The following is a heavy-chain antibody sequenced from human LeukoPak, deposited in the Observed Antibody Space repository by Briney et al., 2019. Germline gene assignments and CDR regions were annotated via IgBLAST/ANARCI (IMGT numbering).Heavy chain of an antibody. J-gene: IGHJ5*01. D-gene: IGHD1-1*01. CDR2: VYNDGRT. V-gene: IGHV3-53*01. CDR1: GFTVSSDY. CDR3: TREGGRNWSFVS. Sequence: GGSVRLSCAASGFTVSSDYMAWVRQAPGKGLEWVSLVYNDGRTYYTDSVKGRFTISRDNSKNTLYFQMNTLTAADTAVYYCTREGGRNWSFVSWGQGTLVTVSS.